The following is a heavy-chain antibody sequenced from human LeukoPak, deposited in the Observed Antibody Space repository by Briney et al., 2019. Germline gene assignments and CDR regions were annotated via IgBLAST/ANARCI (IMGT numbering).Heavy chain of an antibody. D-gene: IGHD5-18*01. V-gene: IGHV4-34*01. CDR1: GGSFSGYY. J-gene: IGHJ5*02. CDR3: GRGPPPDTVMVMWFDP. CDR2: INHSGST. Sequence: SETLSLTCAVYGGSFSGYYWSWIRQPPGKGLEWIGEINHSGSTNYNPSLKSRVTISVDTSKNQFSLKLSSVTAADTAVYYCGRGPPPDTVMVMWFDPWGQGTLVTVSS.